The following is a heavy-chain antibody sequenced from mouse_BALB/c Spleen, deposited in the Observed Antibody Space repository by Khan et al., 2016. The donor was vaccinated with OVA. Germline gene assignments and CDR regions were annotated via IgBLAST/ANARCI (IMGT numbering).Heavy chain of an antibody. CDR3: ARQPYYHYNIMDY. D-gene: IGHD2-10*01. CDR1: GFSLTNYG. Sequence: VQLQQSGPGLVAPSQSLSITCTISGFSLTNYGVHWVRQPPGKGLEWLVVIWSDGSTTYNSALKSRLTISKDNSKSQVFLKMNSLQTDDTAVYFCARQPYYHYNIMDYWGQGTSVNVSS. CDR2: IWSDGST. J-gene: IGHJ4*01. V-gene: IGHV2-6-1*01.